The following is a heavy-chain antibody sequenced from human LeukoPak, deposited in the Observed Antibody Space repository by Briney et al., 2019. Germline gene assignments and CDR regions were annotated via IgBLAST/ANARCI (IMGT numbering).Heavy chain of an antibody. CDR2: INHSGST. CDR3: ARKGDSGSYGDLYYNWFDP. D-gene: IGHD3-10*01. CDR1: GGSFSGYY. J-gene: IGHJ5*02. Sequence: SETLSLTCPVYGGSFSGYYWSWIRQPPGKGLEWIGEINHSGSTNYNPSLKSRVTISVDTSKNQFSLKLSSVTAADTAVYYCARKGDSGSYGDLYYNWFDPWGQGTLVTVSS. V-gene: IGHV4-34*01.